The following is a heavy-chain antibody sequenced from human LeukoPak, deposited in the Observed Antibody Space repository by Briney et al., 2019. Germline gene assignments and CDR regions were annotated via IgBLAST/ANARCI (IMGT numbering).Heavy chain of an antibody. Sequence: GASVKVSCKASGYTFTSYGISWVRQAPGQGLEWMGWISAYNGNTNYVQKLQGRVTMTTDTSTSTAYMELRSLRSDDTAVYYCARLPVVPAAISRNAFDIWGQGTMVTVSS. CDR2: ISAYNGNT. V-gene: IGHV1-18*01. D-gene: IGHD2-2*01. J-gene: IGHJ3*02. CDR3: ARLPVVPAAISRNAFDI. CDR1: GYTFTSYG.